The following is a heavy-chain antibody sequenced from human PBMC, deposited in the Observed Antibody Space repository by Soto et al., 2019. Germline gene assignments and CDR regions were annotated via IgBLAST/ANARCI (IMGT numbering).Heavy chain of an antibody. J-gene: IGHJ4*02. Sequence: VGSLRLSGAASGFTFSTYAMHWVRQAPGQGLEWVAVISYDGGNNYYADSVKGRFTVSRDNSKNTLYLQMSSLRVEDTAVYYCARETVAAFDFWGQGTLVTVSS. CDR3: ARETVAAFDF. D-gene: IGHD6-19*01. CDR2: ISYDGGNN. CDR1: GFTFSTYA. V-gene: IGHV3-30-3*01.